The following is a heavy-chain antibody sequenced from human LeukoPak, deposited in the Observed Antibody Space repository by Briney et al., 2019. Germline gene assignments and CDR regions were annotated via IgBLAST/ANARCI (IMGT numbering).Heavy chain of an antibody. J-gene: IGHJ3*02. Sequence: GGSLRLSCAASEFTFSNYVMNWVRQAPGKGLEWVSSIRQSGDITYYADSVKGRFTISRNNSKNTLSLQMNSLSREDTAIYYCVRRGGSDGWGAFDIWGQGTVVTVSS. CDR2: IRQSGDIT. CDR3: VRRGGSDGWGAFDI. V-gene: IGHV3-23*01. CDR1: EFTFSNYV. D-gene: IGHD5-24*01.